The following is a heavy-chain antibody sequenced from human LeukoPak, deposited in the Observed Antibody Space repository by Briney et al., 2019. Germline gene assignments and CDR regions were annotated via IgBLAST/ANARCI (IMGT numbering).Heavy chain of an antibody. CDR3: ARWNYFDNSGYYSDWYFDL. D-gene: IGHD3-22*01. V-gene: IGHV4-59*08. CDR1: GGSISSYY. CDR2: IHYTGST. Sequence: SSETLSLTCSVSGGSISSYYWSWIRQPTGKGLEWIGYIHYTGSTNYNPSLKSRVTMSLDTSKNQSSMELMSVTAADTAVYYCARWNYFDNSGYYSDWYFDLWGRGTLVTVSS. J-gene: IGHJ2*01.